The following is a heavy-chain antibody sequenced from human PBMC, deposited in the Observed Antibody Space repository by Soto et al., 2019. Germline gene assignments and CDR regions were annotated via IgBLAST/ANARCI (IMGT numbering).Heavy chain of an antibody. CDR1: GFAFGSSA. CDR3: ATPGQVFLEWLLPFDY. CDR2: LSAGGGNT. J-gene: IGHJ4*02. V-gene: IGHV3-23*01. Sequence: PGGSLRLSCAASGFAFGSSAMSWVRQAPGMGPEWVSALSAGGGNTYYADSVKGRFTISRDNPKNTLSLQMSSLRSEDTAVYYCATPGQVFLEWLLPFDYWGQGTLVTVSS. D-gene: IGHD3-3*01.